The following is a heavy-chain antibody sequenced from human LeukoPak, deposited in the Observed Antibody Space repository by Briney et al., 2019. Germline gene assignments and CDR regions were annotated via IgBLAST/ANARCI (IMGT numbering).Heavy chain of an antibody. CDR2: IWYDGGSK. CDR3: VRDSSGDSSGRPSLDY. D-gene: IGHD3-10*01. Sequence: PGRSLRLSCAASGFTFSYYGMHWVRQAPGKGLEWVANIWYDGGSKYYADSVKGRFTISRDNSKNTLNLQMNSLGADDTAVYFCVRDSSGDSSGRPSLDYWGQGTLVTVSS. J-gene: IGHJ4*02. CDR1: GFTFSYYG. V-gene: IGHV3-33*01.